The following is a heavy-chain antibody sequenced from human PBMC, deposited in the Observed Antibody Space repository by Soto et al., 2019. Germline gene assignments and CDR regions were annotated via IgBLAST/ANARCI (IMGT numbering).Heavy chain of an antibody. CDR3: ARDTVLTGMFDF. J-gene: IGHJ4*02. V-gene: IGHV4-59*01. CDR1: GGSIGSYH. CDR2: VYYTGTT. D-gene: IGHD4-17*01. Sequence: QVLLQESGPGQVKPSETLSLTCTVSGGSIGSYHWGWVRQPPGKGLEWIASVYYTGTTNYNPSLGSRVTISIDAPENQISLKLTSVTAADTAFYYCARDTVLTGMFDFWGQGTLVTVSS.